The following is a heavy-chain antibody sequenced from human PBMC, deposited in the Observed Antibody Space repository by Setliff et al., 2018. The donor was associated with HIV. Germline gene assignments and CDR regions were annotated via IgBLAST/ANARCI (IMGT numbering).Heavy chain of an antibody. V-gene: IGHV3-74*01. CDR2: IKSDGSVI. D-gene: IGHD6-13*01. CDR3: ARDLSPGITAPLDY. J-gene: IGHJ4*02. Sequence: GGSLRLSCAGSGLNFNNYWMHWVRQAPGKGLVWVSHIKSDGSVIQYADSVKGRFTISRDNAKNTLYLQMNSLRVEDTAVYYCARDLSPGITAPLDYWGQGTLVTVSS. CDR1: GLNFNNYW.